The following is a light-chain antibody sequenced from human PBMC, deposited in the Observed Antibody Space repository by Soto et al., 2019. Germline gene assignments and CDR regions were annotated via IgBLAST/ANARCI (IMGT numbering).Light chain of an antibody. CDR3: CLYAASNTFV. Sequence: QSALTQPRSVSGSPGQSVTISCTGTSSDVGGYNYVSWYQQYSGKAPKVMIYDVSKRPSGVPDRFSGSKSGNTASLTISGLQAEDEADYYCCLYAASNTFVFGTGTKLAVL. V-gene: IGLV2-11*01. CDR2: DVS. CDR1: SSDVGGYNY. J-gene: IGLJ1*01.